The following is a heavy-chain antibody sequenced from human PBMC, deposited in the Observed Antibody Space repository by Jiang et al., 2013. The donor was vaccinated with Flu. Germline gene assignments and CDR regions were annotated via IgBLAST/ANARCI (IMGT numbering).Heavy chain of an antibody. Sequence: PGLVKPSETLSLTCTDSGGSISTTTDYWGLDPPAPRKGLEWIGSIYYSGSTYYNPSLKSRVTISVDTSKNQFSLKLNSVTAADTAVYYCARHFGSGSYFDYWGQGTLVTVSS. CDR1: GGSISTTTDY. V-gene: IGHV4-39*01. CDR2: IYYSGST. D-gene: IGHD1-26*01. CDR3: ARHFGSGSYFDY. J-gene: IGHJ4*02.